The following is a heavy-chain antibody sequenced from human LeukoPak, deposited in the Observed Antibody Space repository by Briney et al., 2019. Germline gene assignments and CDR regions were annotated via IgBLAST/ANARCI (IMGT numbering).Heavy chain of an antibody. CDR2: IIPIFGTA. CDR3: ASFLGYCSGGSCYTRGYYYYMDV. Sequence: SVKVSCKASGGTFSSYAISWVRQAPGQGLEWMGGIIPIFGTANYAQKFQGRVTITTDGSASTAYMELSSLRSEDTAVYYCASFLGYCSGGSCYTRGYYYYMDVWGKGTTVTVSS. V-gene: IGHV1-69*05. CDR1: GGTFSSYA. D-gene: IGHD2-15*01. J-gene: IGHJ6*03.